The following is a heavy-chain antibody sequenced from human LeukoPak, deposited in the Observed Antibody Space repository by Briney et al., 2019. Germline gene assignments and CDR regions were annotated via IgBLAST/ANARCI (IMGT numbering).Heavy chain of an antibody. D-gene: IGHD1-1*01. Sequence: GGSLRLSCAASGFTFSSIAMSWVRQAPGKGREWVSSIRINGETLYNAYSVKGRFTISRDNSRHTLFVQMSTLRVEDTATYYCAKGQELDDGVFDSWGQGTLVTVSS. V-gene: IGHV3-23*01. CDR2: IRINGETL. J-gene: IGHJ4*02. CDR3: AKGQELDDGVFDS. CDR1: GFTFSSIA.